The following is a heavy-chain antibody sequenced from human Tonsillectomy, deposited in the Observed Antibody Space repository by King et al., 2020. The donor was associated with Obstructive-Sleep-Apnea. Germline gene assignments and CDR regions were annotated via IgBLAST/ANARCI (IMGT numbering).Heavy chain of an antibody. V-gene: IGHV4-39*07. J-gene: IGHJ4*02. CDR3: ARETHYYDSSGYLSYFDY. CDR1: GGSISSSSYY. D-gene: IGHD3-22*01. Sequence: QLQESGPGLVKPSETLSLTCTVSGGSISSSSYYWGWIRQPPGKGLEWIGCIYYRWSTYYNPSLKSRVTISGDTSKNQFSLKLSSVTAADTAVYYCARETHYYDSSGYLSYFDYWGQGTLVTVSS. CDR2: IYYRWST.